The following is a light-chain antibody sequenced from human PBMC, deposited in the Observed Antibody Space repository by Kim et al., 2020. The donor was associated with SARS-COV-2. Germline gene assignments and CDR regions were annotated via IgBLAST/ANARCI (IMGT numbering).Light chain of an antibody. Sequence: QSALTQTASVSGSPGQSITISCTGTSSDVGGYNYVSWYQQHPGKAPKLMIYDVSNRPSGVSNRFSGSKSGNTASLTISGLQAEDEADYYCSSYTSSSIAYVFGTGTKVTVL. CDR3: SSYTSSSIAYV. V-gene: IGLV2-14*03. J-gene: IGLJ1*01. CDR1: SSDVGGYNY. CDR2: DVS.